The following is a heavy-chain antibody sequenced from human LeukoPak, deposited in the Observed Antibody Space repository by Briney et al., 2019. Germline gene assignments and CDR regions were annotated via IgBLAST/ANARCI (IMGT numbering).Heavy chain of an antibody. Sequence: GASVKVSCKASGGTFSSYAISWVRQAPGQGLEWMGMIYPRDGSTSYAQKFQGRVTVTRDTSTSTVHMELSGLISEDTAVYYCARDQEGFDYWGQGTLVTVSS. V-gene: IGHV1-46*01. J-gene: IGHJ4*02. CDR3: ARDQEGFDY. CDR1: GGTFSSYA. CDR2: IYPRDGST.